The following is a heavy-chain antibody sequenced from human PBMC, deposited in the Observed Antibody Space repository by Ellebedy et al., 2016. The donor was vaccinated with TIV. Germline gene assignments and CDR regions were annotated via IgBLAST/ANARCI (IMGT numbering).Heavy chain of an antibody. V-gene: IGHV3-30-3*01. Sequence: GGSLRLXXAASGFTFSSYAIHWVRQAPGKGLEWVAVISYDGSNKYYADSVKGRFTISRDNSKNTLYLQMNSLRAEDTAVYYCVGGSSSDYWGQGTLVTVSS. J-gene: IGHJ4*02. CDR1: GFTFSSYA. D-gene: IGHD6-6*01. CDR2: ISYDGSNK. CDR3: VGGSSSDY.